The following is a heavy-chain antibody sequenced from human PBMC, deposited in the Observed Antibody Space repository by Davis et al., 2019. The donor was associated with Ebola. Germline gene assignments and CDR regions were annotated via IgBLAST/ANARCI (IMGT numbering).Heavy chain of an antibody. CDR2: INHSGST. D-gene: IGHD5-18*01. V-gene: IGHV4-34*01. Sequence: SETLSPTCAVYGGSSSGYYWSWIRQPPGKGLAWIGEINHSGSTNYNPSLKSRVTISVDTSKNQFSLKLSSVTAADTAVYYCARVSPRGRYSYHYWGQGTLVTVSS. CDR3: ARVSPRGRYSYHY. CDR1: GGSSSGYY. J-gene: IGHJ4*02.